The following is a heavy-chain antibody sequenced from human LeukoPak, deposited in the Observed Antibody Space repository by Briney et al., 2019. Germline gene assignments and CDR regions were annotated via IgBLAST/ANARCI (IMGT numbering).Heavy chain of an antibody. V-gene: IGHV1-2*02. J-gene: IGHJ4*02. Sequence: ASVEVSCKASGYTFIEYYMHWVRQAPGQGLEWMGWINVKSGGTNYAQKFQGRVTMARDTSISTGYMELSRLTSDDTALYYCARSIGPAAEDCWGQGTLVTVSS. D-gene: IGHD6-13*01. CDR3: ARSIGPAAEDC. CDR1: GYTFIEYY. CDR2: INVKSGGT.